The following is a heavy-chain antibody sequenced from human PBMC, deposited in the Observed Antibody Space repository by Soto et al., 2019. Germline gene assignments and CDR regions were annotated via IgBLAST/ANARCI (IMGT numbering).Heavy chain of an antibody. Sequence: QVQLQESGPGLVKPSQTLSLTCTVSGGSISSGGYYWSWIPQHPGKGMEWIGYIFYSGTTYYNPSVKSRVTIAVATSKNQFSLKLSSVTAADTAVYYCARSVDPWGQGTLVTVSS. V-gene: IGHV4-31*03. CDR2: IFYSGTT. J-gene: IGHJ5*02. CDR1: GGSISSGGYY. CDR3: ARSVDP.